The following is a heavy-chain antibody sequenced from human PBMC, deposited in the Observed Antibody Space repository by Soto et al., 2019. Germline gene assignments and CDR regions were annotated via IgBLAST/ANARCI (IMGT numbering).Heavy chain of an antibody. J-gene: IGHJ5*02. V-gene: IGHV3-74*01. CDR3: ARAAAMVTDFDP. CDR2: IKSDGSST. CDR1: GFTFSNSW. D-gene: IGHD5-18*01. Sequence: PGGSLRLSCAASGFTFSNSWMQWVRQAPGKGLVWVSRIKSDGSSTSYADSVKGRFTISRDNAKNTLYLQMNSLRAEDTAVYYCARAAAMVTDFDPWGQGTLVTAPQ.